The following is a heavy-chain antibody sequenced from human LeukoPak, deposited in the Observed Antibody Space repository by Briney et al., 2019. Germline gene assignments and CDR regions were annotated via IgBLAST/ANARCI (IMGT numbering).Heavy chain of an antibody. CDR3: ARGESDSGTYSPGDF. CDR1: GFTFSSYA. D-gene: IGHD1-26*01. J-gene: IGHJ4*02. CDR2: ISYDGINK. V-gene: IGHV3-30*04. Sequence: GTSLRLSCAASGFTFSSYAIHWVRQAPGKGLQWVAVISYDGINKYYADSVKGRFTISRDNSKNTLYLQMNSLRTEDTAVYYCARGESDSGTYSPGDFWGQGTLVTVPS.